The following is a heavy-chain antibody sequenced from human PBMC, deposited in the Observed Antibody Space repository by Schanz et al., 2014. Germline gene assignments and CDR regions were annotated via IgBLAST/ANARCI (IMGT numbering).Heavy chain of an antibody. V-gene: IGHV1-18*01. CDR1: GYTLSAYS. Sequence: QVQLVQSGAEVKKPGSPVKVSCKASGYTLSAYSLHWVRQAPGQGLQWMGWISPYTGNTNYAQTLQGRITLTTDTATSTAYMELRSLRSDDTAVYYCAGTYCSSTSCYTGYYYMDVWGKGTTXTVSS. J-gene: IGHJ6*03. CDR3: AGTYCSSTSCYTGYYYMDV. D-gene: IGHD2-2*02. CDR2: ISPYTGNT.